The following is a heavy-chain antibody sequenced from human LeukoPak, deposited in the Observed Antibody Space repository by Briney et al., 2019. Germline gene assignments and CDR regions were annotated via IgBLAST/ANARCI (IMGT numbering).Heavy chain of an antibody. CDR1: GFTFSSYG. D-gene: IGHD3-10*01. CDR3: AKDKYGSGSFFDY. V-gene: IGHV3-30*18. CDR2: ISYDGSNK. Sequence: PGRSLRLSCAASGFTFSSYGMHWVRQAPGKGLEWVVVISYDGSNKYYADSVKGRFTISRDNSKNTLYLQMNSLRAEDTAVYYCAKDKYGSGSFFDYWGRGTLVTVSS. J-gene: IGHJ4*02.